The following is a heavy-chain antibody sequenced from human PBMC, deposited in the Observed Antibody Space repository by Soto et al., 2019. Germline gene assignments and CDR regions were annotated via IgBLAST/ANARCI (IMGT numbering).Heavy chain of an antibody. D-gene: IGHD3-9*01. V-gene: IGHV3-11*06. CDR3: ARDGYFDWLYYYGMDV. Sequence: PGGSLRLSCAASGFTFSDYYMSWIRQAPGKGLEWVSYISSSSSYTNYADSVKGRFTISRDNAKNSLYLQMNSPRAEDTAVYYCARDGYFDWLYYYGMDVWGQGTTVTVSS. CDR2: ISSSSSYT. CDR1: GFTFSDYY. J-gene: IGHJ6*02.